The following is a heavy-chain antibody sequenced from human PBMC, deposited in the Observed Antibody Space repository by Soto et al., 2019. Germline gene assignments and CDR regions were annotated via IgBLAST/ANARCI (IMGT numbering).Heavy chain of an antibody. CDR3: AKFVSGNYYYYYGMDV. D-gene: IGHD1-26*01. V-gene: IGHV3-21*01. Sequence: EVQLVESGGGLVKPGGSLRLSCVASGFTFSTYTMNWVRQAPGKGLECVSVISSSSNIYYADSVKGRFTISRDKAKNSLYLQMNSLRAEDTAVYYCAKFVSGNYYYYYGMDVWGQGTTVTVSS. CDR2: ISSSSNI. J-gene: IGHJ6*02. CDR1: GFTFSTYT.